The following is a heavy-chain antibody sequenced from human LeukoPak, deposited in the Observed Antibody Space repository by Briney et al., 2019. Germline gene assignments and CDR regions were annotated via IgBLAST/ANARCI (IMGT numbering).Heavy chain of an antibody. J-gene: IGHJ4*02. Sequence: GGSLRLSCAASGSTFSSYARSWVRQAPGKGLEWVSAISGSGGSTYYADSVKGRFTISRDNSKNTLYLQTNSLRAEDTAVYYCAKGGAYYDISPYYFDYWGQGTLVTVSS. V-gene: IGHV3-23*01. CDR2: ISGSGGST. D-gene: IGHD3-9*01. CDR3: AKGGAYYDISPYYFDY. CDR1: GSTFSSYA.